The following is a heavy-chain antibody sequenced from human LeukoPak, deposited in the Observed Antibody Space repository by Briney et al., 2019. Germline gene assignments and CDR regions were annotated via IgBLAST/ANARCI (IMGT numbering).Heavy chain of an antibody. V-gene: IGHV3-7*01. CDR1: GFTFSNFL. CDR3: ARDPPRRSDF. Sequence: GGSLRLSCAASGFTFSNFLMTWVRHSPGKGLEWVASINEDGSRELYVDSAKGRFSISRDNANDALSLQMNSLGVEDTAVYYCARDPPRRSDFWGQGTLVTVSS. CDR2: INEDGSRE. J-gene: IGHJ4*02.